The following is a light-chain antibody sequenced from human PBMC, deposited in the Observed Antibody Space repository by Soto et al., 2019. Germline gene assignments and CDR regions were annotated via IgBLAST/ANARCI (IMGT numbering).Light chain of an antibody. CDR1: SGHSRYD. CDR3: QTWGTGIVV. V-gene: IGLV4-69*01. CDR2: VNTEGAH. Sequence: QSVLTQSPSASASLGASVKLTCILSSGHSRYDIAWHQQQPGKGPRFLMKVNTEGAHRKGDGMPDRCSGSSSGAERYLIISRLQSEDEADYYCQTWGTGIVVFGGGTKVTVL. J-gene: IGLJ2*01.